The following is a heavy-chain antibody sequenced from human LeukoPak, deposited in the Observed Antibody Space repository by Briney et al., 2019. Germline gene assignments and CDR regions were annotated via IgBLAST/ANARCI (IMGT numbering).Heavy chain of an antibody. CDR2: ISGSGDST. V-gene: IGHV3-23*01. CDR1: GFTFSSNS. CDR3: TKWSGFGDD. D-gene: IGHD3-10*01. J-gene: IGHJ4*02. Sequence: PGGSLRLSCAASGFTFSSNSMTWVRQTPGKGLEWVSGISGSGDSTFYEDSVKGRFTISRDNSRNTLYLQMSSLRPEDTAVYYCTKWSGFGDDWGQGTLVTVSS.